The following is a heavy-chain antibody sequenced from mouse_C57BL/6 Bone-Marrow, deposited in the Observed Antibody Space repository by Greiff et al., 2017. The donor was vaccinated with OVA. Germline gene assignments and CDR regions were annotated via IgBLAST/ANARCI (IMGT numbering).Heavy chain of an antibody. CDR3: ARGEAQATGTWFAY. D-gene: IGHD3-2*02. CDR2: IYPGSGST. Sequence: VQLQQPGAELVKPGASVKMSCKASGYTFTSYWITWVKQRPGQGLEWIGDIYPGSGSTNYNEKFKSKATLTVDTSSSTAYMQLSSLTSEDSAVYYCARGEAQATGTWFAYWGQGTLVTVSA. J-gene: IGHJ3*01. CDR1: GYTFTSYW. V-gene: IGHV1-55*01.